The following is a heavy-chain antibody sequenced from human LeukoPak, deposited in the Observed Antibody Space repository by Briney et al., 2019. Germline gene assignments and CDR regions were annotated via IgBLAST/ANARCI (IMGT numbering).Heavy chain of an antibody. D-gene: IGHD3-22*01. CDR1: GFTFSNAW. CDR3: TCYRDSSGYHFDY. V-gene: IGHV3-15*01. Sequence: GGSLRLSCAASGFTFSNAWMRWVRQAPGKGLEWVGRAKSTSDGGTTDYAAPVKGRFTFSRDDSKNTLYLQMNSLKTEDTAVYYCTCYRDSSGYHFDYWGQGTLVTVSS. J-gene: IGHJ4*02. CDR2: AKSTSDGGTT.